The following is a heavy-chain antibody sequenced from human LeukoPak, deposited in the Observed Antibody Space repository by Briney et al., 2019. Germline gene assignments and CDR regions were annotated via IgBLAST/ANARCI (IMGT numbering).Heavy chain of an antibody. CDR1: GGSISSSSYY. D-gene: IGHD5-24*01. CDR3: ARHIDGYNSGFIDY. J-gene: IGHJ4*02. V-gene: IGHV4-39*01. CDR2: IYYSGST. Sequence: SETLSLTCTVSGGSISSSSYYWGWIRQPPGKGLEWIGSIYYSGSTYYNPSLKSRVTISVDTSKNQFSLKLSSVTAADTAVYYCARHIDGYNSGFIDYWGQGTLVTVSS.